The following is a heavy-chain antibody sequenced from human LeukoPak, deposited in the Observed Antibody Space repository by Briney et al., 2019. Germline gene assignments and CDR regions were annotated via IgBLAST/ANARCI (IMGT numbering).Heavy chain of an antibody. Sequence: ASETLSLTCAVSGYSISSGYYWVWIRQSPQRGLEWIGNVNHRGQTFYNPSLRGRLTTSVDTSKSQFSLKLTSVTAADTAVYYCARFTISRFDPWGQGILVIVSS. J-gene: IGHJ5*02. V-gene: IGHV4-38-2*01. CDR3: ARFTISRFDP. CDR2: VNHRGQT. CDR1: GYSISSGYY. D-gene: IGHD3-3*02.